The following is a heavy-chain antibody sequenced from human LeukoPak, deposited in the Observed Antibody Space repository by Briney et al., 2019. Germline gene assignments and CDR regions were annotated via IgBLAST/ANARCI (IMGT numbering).Heavy chain of an antibody. CDR3: AGYSYSSSWYQTKWFDP. Sequence: SETLSLTCTVSGGSISSSSYYWGWIRQPPGEGLEWIGEINHSGSTNYNPSLKSRVTISVDTSKNQFSLKLSSVTAADTAVYYCAGYSYSSSWYQTKWFDPWGQGTLVTVSS. CDR1: GGSISSSSYY. J-gene: IGHJ5*02. V-gene: IGHV4-39*07. CDR2: INHSGST. D-gene: IGHD6-13*01.